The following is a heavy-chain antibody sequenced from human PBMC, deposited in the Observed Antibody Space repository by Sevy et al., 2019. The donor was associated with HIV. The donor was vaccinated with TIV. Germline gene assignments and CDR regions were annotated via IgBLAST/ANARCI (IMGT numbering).Heavy chain of an antibody. J-gene: IGHJ6*02. CDR2: ISYDGSNK. CDR1: GFTFSSYA. D-gene: IGHD2-2*01. CDR3: ARDCSSTTCLWGLDV. Sequence: GGSLRLSCAASGFTFSSYAMHWVRQAPGKGLEWVAVISYDGSNKYYADSVKGRFTISRDNSKNTLYLQMNSLRADDTAVYYCARDCSSTTCLWGLDVWGQGTTVTVSS. V-gene: IGHV3-30*04.